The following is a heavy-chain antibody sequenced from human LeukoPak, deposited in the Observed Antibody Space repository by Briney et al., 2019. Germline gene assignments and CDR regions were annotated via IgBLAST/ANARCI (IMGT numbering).Heavy chain of an antibody. CDR2: ISAYNGNT. CDR1: GYTFTGYY. D-gene: IGHD5-18*01. V-gene: IGHV1-18*04. CDR3: ARGTAMANEY. Sequence: GASVKVSCKSSGYTFTGYYMHWVRQAPGQGLEWMGWISAYNGNTNYAQKLQGRVTMTTDTSTSTAYMELRSLRSDDTAVYYCARGTAMANEYWGQGTLVTVSS. J-gene: IGHJ4*02.